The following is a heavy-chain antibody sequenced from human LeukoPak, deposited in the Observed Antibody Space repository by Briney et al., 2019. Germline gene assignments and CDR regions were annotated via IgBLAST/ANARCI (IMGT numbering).Heavy chain of an antibody. V-gene: IGHV3-7*01. Sequence: GGSLRLSCAGSGFTFINYWMSWVRQAPGKGLEWVANIKQDGSEKYYADSVKGRFTISRDNSKNTLYLQMNSLRAEDTAVYYCAKLLLNTRGYSYGPYYFDYWGQGTLVTVSS. J-gene: IGHJ4*02. CDR1: GFTFINYW. CDR2: IKQDGSEK. CDR3: AKLLLNTRGYSYGPYYFDY. D-gene: IGHD5-18*01.